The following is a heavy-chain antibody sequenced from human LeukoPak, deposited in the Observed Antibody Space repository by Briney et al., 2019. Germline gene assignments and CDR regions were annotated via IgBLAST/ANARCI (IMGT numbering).Heavy chain of an antibody. Sequence: PSETLSLTCTVSGGSISSSSYYWGWIRQPPGKGLEWIGSIYYSGNTYYNPSLKSRVTTSIDTSKSQFFLKLSSVTAADTAVYYCARDLLKCSGGSCYFYYFDYWGQGTLVTVSS. CDR1: GGSISSSSYY. D-gene: IGHD2-15*01. CDR2: IYYSGNT. V-gene: IGHV4-39*07. CDR3: ARDLLKCSGGSCYFYYFDY. J-gene: IGHJ4*02.